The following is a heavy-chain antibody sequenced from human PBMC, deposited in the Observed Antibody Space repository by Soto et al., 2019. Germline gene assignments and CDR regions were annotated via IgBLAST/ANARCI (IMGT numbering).Heavy chain of an antibody. CDR1: GGSISAYY. CDR3: ARDYPYYYGMDV. J-gene: IGHJ6*02. D-gene: IGHD3-16*02. V-gene: IGHV4-59*01. Sequence: PSETLSLTCTVSGGSISAYYCNWIRQPPGKGLEWIGYIYYSGSTNYNPSLKSRVTISVDTSKNQFSLKLSSVTAADTAVYYCARDYPYYYGMDVWGQGTTVTVSS. CDR2: IYYSGST.